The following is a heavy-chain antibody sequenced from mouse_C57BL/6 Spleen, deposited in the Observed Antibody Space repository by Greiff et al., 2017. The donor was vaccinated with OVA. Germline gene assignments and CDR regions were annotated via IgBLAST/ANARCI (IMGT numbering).Heavy chain of an antibody. Sequence: EVMLVESGGGLVKPGGSLKLSCAASGFTFSSYAMSWVRQTPEKRLEWVATISDGGSYTYYPDNVKGRFTISRDNAKNNLYLQMSHLKSEDTAMYYCARDNDGYHYYAMDYWGQGTSVTVSS. V-gene: IGHV5-4*01. CDR1: GFTFSSYA. D-gene: IGHD2-3*01. CDR3: ARDNDGYHYYAMDY. J-gene: IGHJ4*01. CDR2: ISDGGSYT.